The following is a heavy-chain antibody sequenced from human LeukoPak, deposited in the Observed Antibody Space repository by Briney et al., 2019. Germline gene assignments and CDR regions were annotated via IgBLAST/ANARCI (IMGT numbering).Heavy chain of an antibody. V-gene: IGHV3-15*01. CDR3: TTEAPRGAFDI. Sequence: GGSLRLSCAASGFTFSNAWMSWVRQAPGKGLEWVGRIKSKTDGGTADYAAPVKGRFTISRDDSKNTLYLQMNSLKTEDTAVYYCTTEAPRGAFDIWGQGTMVTVSS. CDR2: IKSKTDGGTA. CDR1: GFTFSNAW. D-gene: IGHD3-10*01. J-gene: IGHJ3*02.